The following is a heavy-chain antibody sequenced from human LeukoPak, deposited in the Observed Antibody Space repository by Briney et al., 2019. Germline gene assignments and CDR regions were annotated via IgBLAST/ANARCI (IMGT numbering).Heavy chain of an antibody. J-gene: IGHJ4*02. CDR2: IFHSGLT. D-gene: IGHD6-13*01. Sequence: ASGTLSLTCAVSGVLISDGEWWSWFRHPPGKGLEWIGEIFHSGLTTYNPSLESRVTISVDTSKNQFSLTVSSLTAADTAVYYCTRDSGSSPGDWGQGILVTVSS. V-gene: IGHV4-4*02. CDR3: TRDSGSSPGD. CDR1: GVLISDGEW.